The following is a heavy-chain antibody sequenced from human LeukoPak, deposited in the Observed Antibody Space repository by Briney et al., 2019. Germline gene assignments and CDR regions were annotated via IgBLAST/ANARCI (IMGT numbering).Heavy chain of an antibody. CDR2: ISPTGSTT. CDR1: GFSFSGHW. D-gene: IGHD6-6*01. V-gene: IGHV3-74*01. Sequence: GGSLRLSCTASGFSFSGHWMHWARQLPGKGLVWVSRISPTGSTTSYADSVKGRFTVSRDNAKNTLYLQVNNLRVEDTAVYYCARGPNSNWSGLDFWGQGTLLTVSS. J-gene: IGHJ4*02. CDR3: ARGPNSNWSGLDF.